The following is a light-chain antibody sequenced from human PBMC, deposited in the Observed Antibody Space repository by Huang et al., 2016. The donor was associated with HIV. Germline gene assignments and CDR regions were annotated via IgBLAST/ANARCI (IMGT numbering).Light chain of an antibody. CDR1: ESLVYSDGKTY. J-gene: IGKJ3*01. V-gene: IGKV2-30*01. Sequence: DVVMTQSPLSLPVTLGQPASISCRSSESLVYSDGKTYLNRFKQRPGQSTRRLIYKVSIRDSGVPDRFSGSGSGTNFTLKISRVEAEDVGIYYCMQGSHWPPTFGPGTKVDFK. CDR2: KVS. CDR3: MQGSHWPPT.